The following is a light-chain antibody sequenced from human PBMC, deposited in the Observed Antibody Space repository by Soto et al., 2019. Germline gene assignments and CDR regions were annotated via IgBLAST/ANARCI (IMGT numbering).Light chain of an antibody. Sequence: DFQMTQSPSSLSASVGDRVTIAYRASQSISTSLNWYQQKPGKAPKLLIYVASSLQRGVPSRFSGTGSGTDFHLTTTSLQPQYFANYLCQQGYSPPYTLGQGTQL. V-gene: IGKV1-39*01. CDR3: QQGYSPPYT. CDR1: QSISTS. J-gene: IGKJ2*01. CDR2: VAS.